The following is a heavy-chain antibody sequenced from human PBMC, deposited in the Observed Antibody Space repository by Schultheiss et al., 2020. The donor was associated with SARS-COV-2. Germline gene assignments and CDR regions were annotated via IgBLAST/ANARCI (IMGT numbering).Heavy chain of an antibody. Sequence: GESLKISCAASGFTFSSYGMHWVRQAPGKGLEWVSAISGSGGSTYYADSVKGRFTISRDNAKNSLYLQMNSLRAEDTAVYYCARGGHSYGLFFDYWGHGTLVTVSS. J-gene: IGHJ4*01. CDR2: ISGSGGST. D-gene: IGHD5-18*01. V-gene: IGHV3-21*01. CDR3: ARGGHSYGLFFDY. CDR1: GFTFSSYG.